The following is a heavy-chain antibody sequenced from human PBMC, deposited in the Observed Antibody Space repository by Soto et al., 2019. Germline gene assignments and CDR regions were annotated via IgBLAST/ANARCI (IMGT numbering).Heavy chain of an antibody. J-gene: IGHJ4*02. CDR1: GGSISSGDYY. CDR2: IYYSGST. Sequence: PSETLSLTCTVSGGSISSGDYYWSWIRQPPGKGLEWIGYIYYSGSTYYNPSLKSRVTISVDTSKNQFSLKLSSVTAADTAVYYCARVSIAVAGTEDYWGQGTLVTVSS. V-gene: IGHV4-30-4*01. CDR3: ARVSIAVAGTEDY. D-gene: IGHD6-19*01.